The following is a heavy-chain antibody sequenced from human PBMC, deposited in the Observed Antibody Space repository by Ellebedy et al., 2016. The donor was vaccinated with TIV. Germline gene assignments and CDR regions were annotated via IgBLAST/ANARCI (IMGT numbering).Heavy chain of an antibody. CDR2: IGGSGDT. CDR1: GFDVSNNG. J-gene: IGHJ4*02. CDR3: AKDSGCEHEH. D-gene: IGHD3-10*01. V-gene: IGHV3-23*01. Sequence: PGGSLRLSCAASGFDVSNNGMSWVRQAPGKGLEWVSGIGGSGDTYYTDSVAGRFTISSDKSKNTLFLQMNSLRGEDTALYYCAKDSGCEHEHWGQGTLVTISA.